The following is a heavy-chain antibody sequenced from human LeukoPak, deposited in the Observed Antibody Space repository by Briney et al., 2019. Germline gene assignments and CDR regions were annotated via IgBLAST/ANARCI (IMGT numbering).Heavy chain of an antibody. CDR3: AKDSAKKYDDY. CDR2: ISSSSSTI. D-gene: IGHD2/OR15-2a*01. J-gene: IGHJ4*02. CDR1: GFTFSSYN. Sequence: GGSLRLSCAASGFTFSSYNMNWVRQAPGKGLEWASYISSSSSTIYYADSVKGRFTISRDNAKNSLYLQMNSLRAEDTAVYYCAKDSAKKYDDYWGQGTLVTVSS. V-gene: IGHV3-48*01.